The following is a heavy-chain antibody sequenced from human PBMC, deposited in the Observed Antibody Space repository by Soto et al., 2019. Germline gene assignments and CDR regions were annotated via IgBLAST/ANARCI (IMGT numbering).Heavy chain of an antibody. V-gene: IGHV4-31*11. CDR1: GGSFSGYY. Sequence: TLSLTCAVYGGSFSGYYWTWIRQHPGKGLEWIGYIYYSGSTYYNPSLKSRVTISVDTSKNQFSLKLSSVTAADTAVYYCARAYYYDSSGYYYVGFYAFDIWGQGTMVTVSS. CDR3: ARAYYYDSSGYYYVGFYAFDI. D-gene: IGHD3-22*01. CDR2: IYYSGST. J-gene: IGHJ3*02.